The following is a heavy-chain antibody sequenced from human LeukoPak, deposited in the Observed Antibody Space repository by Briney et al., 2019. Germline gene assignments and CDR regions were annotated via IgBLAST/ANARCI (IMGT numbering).Heavy chain of an antibody. V-gene: IGHV4-39*02. CDR2: IYYNGKT. D-gene: IGHD1-26*01. Sequence: SETLSLTCTVSGGSVTYTNYYWGWIRQPPGKGLQWIGVIYYNGKTYYNPSLKSRVTVAVDTSKNQFSLKLSSVTAADTAVYYCARERSYRYNWFDPWGQGTLVTVSS. CDR1: GGSVTYTNYY. J-gene: IGHJ5*02. CDR3: ARERSYRYNWFDP.